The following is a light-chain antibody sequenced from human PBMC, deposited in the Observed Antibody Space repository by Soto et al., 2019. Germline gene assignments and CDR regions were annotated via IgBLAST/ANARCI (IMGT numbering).Light chain of an antibody. J-gene: IGKJ1*01. V-gene: IGKV3-15*01. Sequence: MTQSPSTLSVSPGERATLSCRASQSVSSNLTWYQQKPGQPPRLLIYGASTRATGIPARFSGSGSGTEFTLTISSLQSEDFAVYYCQQYNDWWTFGQGTKVDIK. CDR1: QSVSSN. CDR3: QQYNDWWT. CDR2: GAS.